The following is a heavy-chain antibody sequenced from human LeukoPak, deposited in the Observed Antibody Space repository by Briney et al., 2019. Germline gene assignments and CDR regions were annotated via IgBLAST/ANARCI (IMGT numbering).Heavy chain of an antibody. CDR2: IYTSGST. J-gene: IGHJ4*02. CDR3: ARDRYYYDSSGYYFLLDY. D-gene: IGHD3-22*01. Sequence: SQTLSLTCTVSGGSISSGSYYWSWIRQPAGKGLEWIGRIYTSGSTNYNPSLKSRVTISVDTSKNQFSLKLSSVTAADTAVYYCARDRYYYDSSGYYFLLDYWGQGTLVTVSS. CDR1: GGSISSGSYY. V-gene: IGHV4-61*02.